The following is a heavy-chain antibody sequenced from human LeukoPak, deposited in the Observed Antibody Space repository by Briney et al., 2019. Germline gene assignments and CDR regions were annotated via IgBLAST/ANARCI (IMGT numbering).Heavy chain of an antibody. CDR2: IRYDGKNK. CDR3: AKARYCNGGSCYSMDY. J-gene: IGHJ4*02. D-gene: IGHD2-15*01. Sequence: GGSLRLSCAASGFSFSQYAMHWVRQAPGRGLEWVAFIRYDGKNKYYADSVKGRLTISRDNSKNTLYLQMNSLRPEDTAVYYCAKARYCNGGSCYSMDYWGQGTLVTVSS. V-gene: IGHV3-30*02. CDR1: GFSFSQYA.